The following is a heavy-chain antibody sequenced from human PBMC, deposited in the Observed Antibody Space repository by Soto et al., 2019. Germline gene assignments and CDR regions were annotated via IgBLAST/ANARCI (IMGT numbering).Heavy chain of an antibody. V-gene: IGHV3-21*01. CDR1: GFTFSSHS. CDR2: ITSSSSYI. D-gene: IGHD6-13*01. J-gene: IGHJ4*02. Sequence: GGSLRLSCAASGFTFSSHSMNWVRQAPGKGLEWVPSITSSSSYINYADSVKGRFTISRDNAKTSLYLQMNSLRAEDTAVYYCAREPGVSSGWYVDYWGQGTLVTVSS. CDR3: AREPGVSSGWYVDY.